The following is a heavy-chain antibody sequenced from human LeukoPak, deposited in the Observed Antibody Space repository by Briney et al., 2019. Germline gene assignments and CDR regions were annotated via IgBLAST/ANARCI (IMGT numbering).Heavy chain of an antibody. Sequence: GGSLRLSCAASGFTFSSYSMNWVRQAPGKGLEWVSYISGGSSSIYYADSVRGRFTISRDNAKNSLYLQMNSLRAEDTAVYYCARDRTSNDAFDIWGQGTMVTVSS. CDR3: ARDRTSNDAFDI. CDR2: ISGGSSSI. V-gene: IGHV3-48*01. CDR1: GFTFSSYS. J-gene: IGHJ3*02. D-gene: IGHD5/OR15-5a*01.